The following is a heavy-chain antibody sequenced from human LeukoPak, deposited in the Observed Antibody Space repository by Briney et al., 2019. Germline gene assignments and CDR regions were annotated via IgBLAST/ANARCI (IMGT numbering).Heavy chain of an antibody. CDR1: GFAFSSYG. CDR3: APEGDYSNYGLDY. J-gene: IGHJ4*02. CDR2: IRYDGSNK. Sequence: PGGSLRLSCAASGFAFSSYGMHWVRQAPGKGLEWVAFIRYDGSNKYYADSVKGRFTISRDNSKNTLYLQMNSLRAEDTAVYYCAPEGDYSNYGLDYWGQGTLVTVSS. D-gene: IGHD4-11*01. V-gene: IGHV3-30*02.